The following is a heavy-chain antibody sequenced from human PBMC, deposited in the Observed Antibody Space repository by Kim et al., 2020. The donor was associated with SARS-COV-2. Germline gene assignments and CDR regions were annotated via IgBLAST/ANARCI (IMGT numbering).Heavy chain of an antibody. V-gene: IGHV3-23*01. Sequence: SVRVRFTISRDKSKNTLYLQMNRLRAKDTAVYHCAGEYNGHSSNWYYFDYWGQGTLVTVSS. D-gene: IGHD6-13*01. J-gene: IGHJ4*02. CDR3: AGEYNGHSSNWYYFDY.